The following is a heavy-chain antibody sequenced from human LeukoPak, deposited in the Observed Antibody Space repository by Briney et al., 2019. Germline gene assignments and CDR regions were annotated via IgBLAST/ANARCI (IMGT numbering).Heavy chain of an antibody. CDR3: ARGGLRFLDYYMDV. J-gene: IGHJ6*03. D-gene: IGHD3-3*01. CDR2: IYYSGST. Sequence: PSETLSLTCTVSGGSISSYYWSWIRQPPGKGLGWSGYIYYSGSTNYNPSLKSRVTISVDTSKNQFSLKLSSVTAADTAVYYCARGGLRFLDYYMDVWGKGTTVTVSS. CDR1: GGSISSYY. V-gene: IGHV4-59*01.